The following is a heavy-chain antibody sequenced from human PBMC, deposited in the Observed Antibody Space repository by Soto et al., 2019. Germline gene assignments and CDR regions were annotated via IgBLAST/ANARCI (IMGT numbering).Heavy chain of an antibody. D-gene: IGHD1-26*01. CDR1: GFTFSSYG. CDR3: APPVIVGATTTHFDY. V-gene: IGHV3-30*03. CDR2: ISYDGSNK. Sequence: PGGSLRLSCAASGFTFSSYGMHWVRQAPGKGLEWVAVISYDGSNKYYADSVKGRFTISRDNSKNTLYLQMNGLRAEDTAVYYCAPPVIVGATTTHFDYWGQGTLVTVSS. J-gene: IGHJ4*02.